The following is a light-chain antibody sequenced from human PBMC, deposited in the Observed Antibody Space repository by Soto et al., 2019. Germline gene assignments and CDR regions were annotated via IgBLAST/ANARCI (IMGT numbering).Light chain of an antibody. CDR2: DNN. J-gene: IGLJ1*01. CDR3: GTWDSSMSAYV. V-gene: IGLV1-51*01. Sequence: TQPPSVSAAPGQKGTLPCPGSSSNSGNNYVSWYQQLPGTAPNLLIYDNNKQPSGIPDRFSASTCGPSATLGIPGLPTAEEADYYCGTWDSSMSAYVFGSGTKVHVL. CDR1: SSNSGNNY.